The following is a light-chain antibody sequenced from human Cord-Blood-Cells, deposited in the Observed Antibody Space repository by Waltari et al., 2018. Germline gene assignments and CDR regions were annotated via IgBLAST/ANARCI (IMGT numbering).Light chain of an antibody. CDR3: SSYTSSSTWV. J-gene: IGLJ3*02. CDR1: SSDVGSYR. V-gene: IGLV2-18*02. CDR2: AVS. Sequence: QSALTQPPSVSGSPGQSVTISCTGTSSDVGSYRVSWYQQPPGTAPTLMIYAVSNRPSGVPDRFSGSKSGNTASLTISGLQAEDEADYYCSSYTSSSTWVFGGGTKLTVL.